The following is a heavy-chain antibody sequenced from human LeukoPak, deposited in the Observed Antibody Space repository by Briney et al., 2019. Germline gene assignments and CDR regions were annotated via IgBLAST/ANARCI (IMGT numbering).Heavy chain of an antibody. D-gene: IGHD5-18*01. CDR1: GYTFTSYG. Sequence: GASVKVSCKASGYTFTSYGISWVRQAPGQGLEWMGWISAYNGNTNYAQKVQGRVTMTTDTSTSTAYMELRSLRSDDTAVYYCARDEGYRYGWYYYYMDVWGKGTTVTVSS. CDR2: ISAYNGNT. J-gene: IGHJ6*03. CDR3: ARDEGYRYGWYYYYMDV. V-gene: IGHV1-18*01.